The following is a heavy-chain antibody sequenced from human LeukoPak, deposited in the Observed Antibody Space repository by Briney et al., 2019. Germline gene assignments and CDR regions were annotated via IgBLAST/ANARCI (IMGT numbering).Heavy chain of an antibody. CDR3: ARVVVAVFGVMVHSNYFDS. D-gene: IGHD3-3*01. CDR2: ITGDSETT. J-gene: IGHJ4*02. CDR1: GYSFTNFG. V-gene: IGHV1-18*01. Sequence: ASVKVSRKTSGYSFTNFGITWVRQAPGKGLEWMGWITGDSETTEYAQRFQGRISMTADTFTSTAYMELGSLTSDDTAVYYCARVVVAVFGVMVHSNYFDSWGQGTLITVSS.